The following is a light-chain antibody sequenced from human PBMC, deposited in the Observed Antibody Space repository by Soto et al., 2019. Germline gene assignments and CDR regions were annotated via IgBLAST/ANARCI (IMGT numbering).Light chain of an antibody. Sequence: EIVMTQSPATLSVSPGERASLSCRASQSVSSNLAWYQQKPGQTPRLLIYATSTRATGIPARFSGSGSGTEFTLTISSLQSEDFATYYCQQYYSYPYTFGQGTKLEIK. CDR2: ATS. V-gene: IGKV3-15*01. CDR3: QQYYSYPYT. J-gene: IGKJ2*01. CDR1: QSVSSN.